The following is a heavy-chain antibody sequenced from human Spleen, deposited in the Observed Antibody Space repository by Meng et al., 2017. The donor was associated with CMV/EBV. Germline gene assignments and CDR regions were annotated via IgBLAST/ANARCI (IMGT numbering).Heavy chain of an antibody. V-gene: IGHV3-20*04. CDR1: GLTFDDYG. D-gene: IGHD2-2*01. CDR2: INWNGGST. CDR3: VRDAHSRYCSGITCYMH. Sequence: ETLSLTCAASGLTFDDYGMSWVRQAPGKGLEWVSGINWNGGSTGYADSVRGRFTISRDNPNNSLYLQMNSRRAEDTAIYYCVRDAHSRYCSGITCYMHWCQGTPVTVSS. J-gene: IGHJ4*02.